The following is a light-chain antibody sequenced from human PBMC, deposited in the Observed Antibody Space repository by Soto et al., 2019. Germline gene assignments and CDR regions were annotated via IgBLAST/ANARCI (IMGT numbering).Light chain of an antibody. J-gene: IGKJ4*01. CDR3: HQYGSSPLT. CDR1: QSVTSSY. V-gene: IGKV3-20*01. CDR2: GAS. Sequence: EIVLTQSPGTLSLSPGERATLSCRASQSVTSSYLAWYQQKPGQAPRLLIYGASSRATGIPDRFSGSGSGTDFTLTISRLEPQDFAMYYCHQYGSSPLTFGGGPRWRSN.